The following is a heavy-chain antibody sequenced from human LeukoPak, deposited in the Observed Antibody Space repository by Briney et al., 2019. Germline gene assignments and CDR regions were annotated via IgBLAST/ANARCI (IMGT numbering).Heavy chain of an antibody. CDR1: GFSFSGHW. J-gene: IGHJ4*02. D-gene: IGHD1-1*01. Sequence: GGSLRLSCTASGFSFSGHWMHWARQLPGKGLVWVSRISPTGSTTSYADSVKGRFTVSRDNAKNTLYLQVNNLRAEDTAVYYCARGPNGNWSGLDFWGQGTLLTVSS. CDR3: ARGPNGNWSGLDF. V-gene: IGHV3-74*01. CDR2: ISPTGSTT.